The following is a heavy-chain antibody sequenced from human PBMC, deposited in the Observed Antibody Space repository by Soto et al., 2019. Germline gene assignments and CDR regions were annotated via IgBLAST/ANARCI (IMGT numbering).Heavy chain of an antibody. CDR3: ARAYYDILTGYRQYWFDP. CDR2: IIPIFGTA. Sequence: GASVKVSCKASGGTFSSYAISWVRQAPGQGLEWMGGIIPIFGTANYAQKFQGRVAITADESTSTAYTGLSSLRSEDTAVYYCARAYYDILTGYRQYWFDPWGQGTLVTVSS. D-gene: IGHD3-9*01. V-gene: IGHV1-69*13. J-gene: IGHJ5*02. CDR1: GGTFSSYA.